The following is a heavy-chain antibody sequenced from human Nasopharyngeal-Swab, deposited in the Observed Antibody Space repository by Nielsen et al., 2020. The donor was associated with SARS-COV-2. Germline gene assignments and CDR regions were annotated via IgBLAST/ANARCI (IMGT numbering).Heavy chain of an antibody. V-gene: IGHV3-21*04. CDR2: ISSSSSYI. J-gene: IGHJ4*02. Sequence: GGSLRLSCAASGFTFSSYSMNWARQAPGKGLEWVSSISSSSSYIYYADSVKGRFTISRDNAKNSLYLQMNSLRAEDTAVYYCGGYNWNYGGIDYWGQGTLVTVSS. CDR3: GGYNWNYGGIDY. D-gene: IGHD1-7*01. CDR1: GFTFSSYS.